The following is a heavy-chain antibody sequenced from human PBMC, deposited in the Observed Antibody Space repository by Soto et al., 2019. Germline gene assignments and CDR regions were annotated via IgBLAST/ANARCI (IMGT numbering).Heavy chain of an antibody. CDR3: AREDCRSTSCSYSTGSYYFDY. CDR1: GGSISSGDYY. CDR2: IYYSGNT. V-gene: IGHV4-30-4*01. Sequence: SETLSLTCTVSGGSISSGDYYWSWIRQPPGKGLEWIGYIYYSGNTYYNPSLKSRITMSVDTSKNQFSLTLSSVTAADTAVYYCAREDCRSTSCSYSTGSYYFDYWGQGTLVTVSS. J-gene: IGHJ4*02. D-gene: IGHD2-2*01.